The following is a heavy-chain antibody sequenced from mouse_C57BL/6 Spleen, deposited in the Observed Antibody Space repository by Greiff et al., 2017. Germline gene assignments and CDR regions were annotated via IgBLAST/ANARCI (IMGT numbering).Heavy chain of an antibody. J-gene: IGHJ1*03. CDR1: GFTFSDYY. V-gene: IGHV5-12*01. CDR2: ISNGGGST. CDR3: ARDYGSSLWYFDV. D-gene: IGHD1-1*01. Sequence: EVQLVASGGGLVQPGGSLKLSCAASGFTFSDYYMYWVRQTPEKRLEWVAYISNGGGSTYYPDTVKGRFTISRDNAKNTLYLQMSRLKSEDTAMYYCARDYGSSLWYFDVWGTGTTVTVSS.